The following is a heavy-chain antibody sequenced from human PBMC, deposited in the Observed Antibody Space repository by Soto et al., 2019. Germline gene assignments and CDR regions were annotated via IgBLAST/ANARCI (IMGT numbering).Heavy chain of an antibody. CDR3: ARDRGSKSYYYYGMDV. D-gene: IGHD2-2*01. CDR1: GFTLRSYA. J-gene: IGHJ6*02. V-gene: IGHV3-30-3*01. CDR2: ISYDGSNK. Sequence: QVQLVESGGGVVQPGRSLRLSCEASGFTLRSYAMHGFRQAPGKGREWVAVISYDGSNKYYADSVKGRFTISRDNSKNTLYLQMNSLRAEDTAVYYCARDRGSKSYYYYGMDVWGQGTTVTVSS.